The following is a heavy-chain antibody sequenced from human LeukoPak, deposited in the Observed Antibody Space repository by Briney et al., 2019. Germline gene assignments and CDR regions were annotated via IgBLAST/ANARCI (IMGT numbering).Heavy chain of an antibody. D-gene: IGHD1-26*01. CDR1: GFTFSSYW. J-gene: IGHJ4*02. V-gene: IGHV3-20*04. CDR2: INWNGGST. Sequence: GGSLRLSCAASGFTFSSYWMSWVRQAPGKGLEWVSGINWNGGSTGYADSVKGRFTISRDNAKNSLYLQMNSLRAEDTALYYCARTLGGSYESDYWGQGTLVTVSS. CDR3: ARTLGGSYESDY.